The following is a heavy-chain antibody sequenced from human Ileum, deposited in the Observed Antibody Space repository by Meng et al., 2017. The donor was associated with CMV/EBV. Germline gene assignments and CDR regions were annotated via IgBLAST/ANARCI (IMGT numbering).Heavy chain of an antibody. CDR1: GFTFSKYW. CDR2: IISDESNT. D-gene: IGHD2-8*01. J-gene: IGHJ4*02. Sequence: GGSLRLSCAASGFTFSKYWMHWVRQAPGKGLVWVSRIISDESNTIYADSVKGRFTISRDNAKNTLYLQMNSLRAEDTAVYYCARDTGPNTFDYWGQGTLVTVSS. V-gene: IGHV3-74*01. CDR3: ARDTGPNTFDY.